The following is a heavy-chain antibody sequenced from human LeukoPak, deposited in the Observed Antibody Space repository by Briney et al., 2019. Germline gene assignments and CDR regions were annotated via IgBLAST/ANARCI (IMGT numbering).Heavy chain of an antibody. Sequence: GGSLRLSCAASGFTVSSNYMSWVRQAPGKGLEWVSSISSSSSYIYYADSVKGRFTISRDNAKNSLYLQMNSLRAEDTAVYYCARSTMVRGTKPYYYMDVWGKGTTVTISS. CDR2: ISSSSSYI. CDR3: ARSTMVRGTKPYYYMDV. CDR1: GFTVSSNY. D-gene: IGHD3-10*01. V-gene: IGHV3-21*01. J-gene: IGHJ6*03.